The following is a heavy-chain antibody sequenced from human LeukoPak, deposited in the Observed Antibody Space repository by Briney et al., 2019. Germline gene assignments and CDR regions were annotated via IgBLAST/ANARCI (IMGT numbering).Heavy chain of an antibody. CDR2: ISGSGGST. Sequence: GGSLRLSCAASGFTFSSYAMSWVRQAPGKGLEWVSAISGSGGSTYYADSVKGRFTISRDNSKNTLYLQMNSLRAEDTAVYYCARDRGHYYGSGPNAFDIWGQGTMVTVSS. J-gene: IGHJ3*02. CDR1: GFTFSSYA. V-gene: IGHV3-23*01. CDR3: ARDRGHYYGSGPNAFDI. D-gene: IGHD3-10*01.